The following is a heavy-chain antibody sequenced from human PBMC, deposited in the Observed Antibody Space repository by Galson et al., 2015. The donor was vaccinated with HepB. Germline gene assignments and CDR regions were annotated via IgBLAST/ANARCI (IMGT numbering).Heavy chain of an antibody. CDR2: INPSGGST. J-gene: IGHJ4*02. D-gene: IGHD3-10*01. CDR3: ARGGITMVRGGMAPYYSDY. V-gene: IGHV1-46*01. Sequence: SVKVSCKASGYTFTSYYMHWVRQAPGQGLEWMGIINPSGGSTSYAQKFQGRVTMTRDTSTSTVYMELSSLRSEDTAVYYCARGGITMVRGGMAPYYSDYWGQGTLVTVSS. CDR1: GYTFTSYY.